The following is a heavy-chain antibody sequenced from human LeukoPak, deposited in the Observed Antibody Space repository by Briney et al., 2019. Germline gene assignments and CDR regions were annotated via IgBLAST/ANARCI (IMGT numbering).Heavy chain of an antibody. D-gene: IGHD3-9*01. V-gene: IGHV4-61*01. J-gene: IGHJ4*02. CDR2: IYYSGST. Sequence: PSETLSLTCTVSGYSISSGYYWGWIRQPPGKGLEWIGYIYYSGSTNYNPSLKSRVTISVKTSKNQFSLKLRSVTAADTAVYYCARVTGYTIEGYFDYWGQGTLVTVSS. CDR3: ARVTGYTIEGYFDY. CDR1: GYSISSGYY.